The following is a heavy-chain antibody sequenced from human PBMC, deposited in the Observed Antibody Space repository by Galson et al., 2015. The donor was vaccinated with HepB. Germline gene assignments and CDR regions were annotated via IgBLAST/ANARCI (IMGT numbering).Heavy chain of an antibody. CDR1: GFTFSSYA. D-gene: IGHD6-13*01. V-gene: IGHV3-30*04. CDR2: ISYDGSNK. Sequence: SLRLSCAASGFTFSSYAMHWVRQAPGKGLEWVAVISYDGSNKYYADSVKGRFTISRDNSKNTLYLQMNSLRAEDTAVYYCARAAGTGLDYYGMDVWGQGTTVTVSS. J-gene: IGHJ6*02. CDR3: ARAAGTGLDYYGMDV.